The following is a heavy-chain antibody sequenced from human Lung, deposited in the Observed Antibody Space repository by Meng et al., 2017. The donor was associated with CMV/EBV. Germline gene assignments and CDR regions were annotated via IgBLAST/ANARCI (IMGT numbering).Heavy chain of an antibody. D-gene: IGHD4-17*01. CDR1: GYTFTGYY. Sequence: SVXVSXKTFGYTFTGYYIHWVRQAPGPGLEWMGWINPNSGDTNYAQNFQGRVTMTRDTSITTAYMELSRLRSDDTAVYYCARLDDYGDTSKFDVWGQGTTVTVSS. V-gene: IGHV1-2*02. CDR2: INPNSGDT. CDR3: ARLDDYGDTSKFDV. J-gene: IGHJ6*02.